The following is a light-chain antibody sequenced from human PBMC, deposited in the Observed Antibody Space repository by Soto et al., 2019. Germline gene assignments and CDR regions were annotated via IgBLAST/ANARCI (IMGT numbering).Light chain of an antibody. CDR3: QQYENYWT. CDR2: GAS. J-gene: IGKJ1*01. Sequence: EIVLTQSPGTLSLSPGERATLSCRASQSVSSSYLAWYQQKPGQAPRLLIYGASSRATGIPDRFSGSGSGTEFSLTISNLQPDDCATYYCQQYENYWTFGQGTRVEIK. V-gene: IGKV3-20*01. CDR1: QSVSSSY.